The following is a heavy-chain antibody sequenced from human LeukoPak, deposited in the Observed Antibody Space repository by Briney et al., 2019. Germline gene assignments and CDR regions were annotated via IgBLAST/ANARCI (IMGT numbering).Heavy chain of an antibody. CDR1: GGSISSSNW. J-gene: IGHJ4*02. V-gene: IGHV4-4*02. D-gene: IGHD2-15*01. Sequence: SETLSLTCAVFGGSISSSNWWSWVRQPPGKGLEWIGEIYHSGSTNYNPSLKSRVTISVDKSKNQFSLKLSSVTAADTAVYYCARGRYCSGGSCYSGPKYYFDYWGQGTLVTVSS. CDR2: IYHSGST. CDR3: ARGRYCSGGSCYSGPKYYFDY.